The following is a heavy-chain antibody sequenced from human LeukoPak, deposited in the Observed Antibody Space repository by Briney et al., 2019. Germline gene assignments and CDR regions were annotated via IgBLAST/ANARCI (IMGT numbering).Heavy chain of an antibody. J-gene: IGHJ3*02. D-gene: IGHD2-15*01. V-gene: IGHV3-30*02. Sequence: GGSLRLSCAASGFTFSDYSMNWVRQAPGKGLEWVAFIRYDGSDKNYADSVKGRFTISRDNSKNTLYLQMNSLRAEDTAVYYCAKDKDDLYAFDIWGQGTMVTVSP. CDR2: IRYDGSDK. CDR3: AKDKDDLYAFDI. CDR1: GFTFSDYS.